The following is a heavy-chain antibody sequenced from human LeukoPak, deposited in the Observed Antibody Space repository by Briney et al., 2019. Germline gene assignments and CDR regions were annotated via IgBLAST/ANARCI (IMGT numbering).Heavy chain of an antibody. Sequence: PGGSLRLSCAASGFTFSSYAMHWVRQAPGKGLEWVAVISYDGSNKYYADSVKGRFTISRDNSKNTLYLQMNSLRAEDTAVYYCAKDPNTVTPGYYFDYWGQGTLVTVSS. CDR1: GFTFSSYA. CDR2: ISYDGSNK. J-gene: IGHJ4*02. V-gene: IGHV3-30*04. CDR3: AKDPNTVTPGYYFDY. D-gene: IGHD4-17*01.